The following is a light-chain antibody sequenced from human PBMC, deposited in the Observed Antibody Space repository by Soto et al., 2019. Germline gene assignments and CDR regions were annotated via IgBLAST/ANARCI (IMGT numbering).Light chain of an antibody. CDR1: QYVSRA. Sequence: DIQMTQSPSTLSASLGDRVAITCRASQYVSRALAWYQQKPAKAPKLLVYDASTLESGVPSRFSGSGSGTAFTLTISSRQPDDFATYYCQQYNAYSWTFGQGTKVEIK. V-gene: IGKV1-5*01. CDR3: QQYNAYSWT. CDR2: DAS. J-gene: IGKJ1*01.